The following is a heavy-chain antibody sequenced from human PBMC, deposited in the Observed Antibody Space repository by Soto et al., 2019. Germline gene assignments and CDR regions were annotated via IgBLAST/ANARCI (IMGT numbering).Heavy chain of an antibody. CDR1: GGSISSNSYY. CDR3: ARHKGGYYSGVDV. CDR2: ISYSGTT. V-gene: IGHV4-39*01. D-gene: IGHD3-16*01. J-gene: IGHJ6*02. Sequence: QLQLQESGPGLVKPSETLALTCTVSGGSISSNSYYWAWIRQPPGKGLEWIGNISYSGTTYYNPSFKSRVTISVDTSKNQFSRKLSSVTAADTAVYYCARHKGGYYSGVDVWGQGTTVTVSS.